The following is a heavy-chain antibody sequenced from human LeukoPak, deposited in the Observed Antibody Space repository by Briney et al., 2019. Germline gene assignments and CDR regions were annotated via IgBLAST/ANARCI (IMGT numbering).Heavy chain of an antibody. D-gene: IGHD5-12*01. J-gene: IGHJ4*02. Sequence: ASVKVSCKASGYTFTVYYIHWVRQAPGQGLEWMGWINPNSGGTKYAQKFQGRVTMTRDTSISTAYLELTSLRSDDTAVYYCARAEAIDYWGQGTLVTVSS. V-gene: IGHV1-2*02. CDR2: INPNSGGT. CDR3: ARAEAIDY. CDR1: GYTFTVYY.